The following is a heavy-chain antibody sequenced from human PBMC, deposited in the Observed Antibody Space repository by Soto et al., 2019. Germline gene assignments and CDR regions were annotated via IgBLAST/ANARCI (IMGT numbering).Heavy chain of an antibody. V-gene: IGHV1-3*01. CDR2: INAGNGNT. J-gene: IGHJ4*02. D-gene: IGHD6-19*01. CDR1: GYTFTSYA. CDR3: ARGLSSGWYPYYFDY. Sequence: GASVKVSCKASGYTFTSYAMHWVRQAPGQRLEWMGWINAGNGNTKYSQKFQGRVTITRDTSASTAYMELSSLRSEDTAVYYCARGLSSGWYPYYFDYWGQGTLVPVSS.